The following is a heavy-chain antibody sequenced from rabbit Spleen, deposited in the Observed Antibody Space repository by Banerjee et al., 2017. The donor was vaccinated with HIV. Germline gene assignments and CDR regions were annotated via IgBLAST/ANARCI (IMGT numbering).Heavy chain of an antibody. Sequence: EQLEESGGGLVKPEGSLTLTCKASGVSLNDKDVMCWVRQAPGKGLEWIACINIVTGKSVYASWAEGRFIMSRTSSTTVTLQMTSLTAADTATYFCARDLVAVIGWNFNLGGPGTLVTVS. D-gene: IGHD1-1*01. CDR2: INIVTGKS. CDR3: ARDLVAVIGWNFNL. V-gene: IGHV1S45*01. J-gene: IGHJ4*01. CDR1: GVSLNDKDV.